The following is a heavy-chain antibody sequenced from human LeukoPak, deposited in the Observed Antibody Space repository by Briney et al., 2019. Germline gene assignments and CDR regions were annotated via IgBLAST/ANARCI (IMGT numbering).Heavy chain of an antibody. J-gene: IGHJ5*02. D-gene: IGHD1-1*01. CDR2: IYHSGST. V-gene: IGHV4-38-2*01. Sequence: SETLSLTCAVSGYSISSGYYWGWIRQPPGKGLEWIGSIYHSGSTYYNPSLKSRVTISIDTSKNQFSLKLNSVTAADTAVYYCARHLRETTTGFDPWGQGTLVTVSS. CDR1: GYSISSGYY. CDR3: ARHLRETTTGFDP.